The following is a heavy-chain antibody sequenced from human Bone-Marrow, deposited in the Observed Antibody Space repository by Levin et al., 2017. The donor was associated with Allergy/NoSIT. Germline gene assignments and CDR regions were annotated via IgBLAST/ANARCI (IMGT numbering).Heavy chain of an antibody. CDR2: ISSTGGAT. CDR3: ARETTYYFDTGGDLRAGWYFDL. J-gene: IGHJ2*01. V-gene: IGHV3-23*01. CDR1: GFTFSNYA. D-gene: IGHD3-22*01. Sequence: GGSLRLSCAASGFTFSNYAMTWVRQAPGKGLDWVSTISSTGGATYSADSVKGRFTISRDNANNPMYLQMNSLRAEDTAVYYCARETTYYFDTGGDLRAGWYFDLWGRGTLVTVSS.